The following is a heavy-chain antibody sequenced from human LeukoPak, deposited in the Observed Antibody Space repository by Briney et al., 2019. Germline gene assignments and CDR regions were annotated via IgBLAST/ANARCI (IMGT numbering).Heavy chain of an antibody. D-gene: IGHD5-18*01. Sequence: AETLSLTCAVYGGSFSGYYWSWIRQPPGKGLEWIGEINHSGSTNYNPSLKSRVTISVDTSKNQFSLKLSSVTAADTAVYYCARIRYSYGRRAMYYMDVWGKGTTVTVSS. CDR3: ARIRYSYGRRAMYYMDV. CDR2: INHSGST. CDR1: GGSFSGYY. J-gene: IGHJ6*03. V-gene: IGHV4-34*01.